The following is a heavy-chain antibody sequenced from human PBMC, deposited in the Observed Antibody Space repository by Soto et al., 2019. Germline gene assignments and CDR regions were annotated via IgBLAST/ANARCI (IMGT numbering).Heavy chain of an antibody. J-gene: IGHJ6*02. D-gene: IGHD6-13*01. CDR2: INAGNGNT. V-gene: IGHV1-3*01. CDR1: GYTFTSYA. CDR3: ASSHIAAAPSGMDV. Sequence: QVQLVQSGAEVKKPGASVKVSCKASGYTFTSYAMHWVRQAPGQRLEWMGWINAGNGNTKYSQKFQGRVTITTDTSASTAYMELSSLRSEDTAVYYCASSHIAAAPSGMDVWGQGTTVTVSS.